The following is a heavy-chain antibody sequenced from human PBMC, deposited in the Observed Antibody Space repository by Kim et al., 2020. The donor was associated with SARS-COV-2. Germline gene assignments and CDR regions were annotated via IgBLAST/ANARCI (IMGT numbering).Heavy chain of an antibody. CDR3: ARDCSDVSCYVY. D-gene: IGHD2-15*01. CDR1: GFTFSNYY. Sequence: GGSLRLSCAASGFTFSNYYMSWIRQTPGKGLEWVSFISSISSYTNYADSVKGRFTISRDNAKSSLYLQMNSLRAEDTAVYYCARDCSDVSCYVYWGQGTRVTVSS. V-gene: IGHV3-11*05. J-gene: IGHJ4*02. CDR2: ISSISSYT.